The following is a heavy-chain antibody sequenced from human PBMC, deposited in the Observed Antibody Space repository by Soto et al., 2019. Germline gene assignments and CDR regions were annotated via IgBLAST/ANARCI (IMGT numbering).Heavy chain of an antibody. CDR1: GFTFTNAW. D-gene: IGHD1-26*01. Sequence: EVQLVESGGGLVKPGGSLRLSCAASGFTFTNAWMNWVRQAPGKGLEWVGRIKSKTDGGTIDYAAAVKDRFTISRDDSRDTLYLQMNSLKTEDTALYYYTTTKSPVGYWGQGSLVTVTS. CDR2: IKSKTDGGTI. V-gene: IGHV3-15*07. CDR3: TTTKSPVGY. J-gene: IGHJ4*02.